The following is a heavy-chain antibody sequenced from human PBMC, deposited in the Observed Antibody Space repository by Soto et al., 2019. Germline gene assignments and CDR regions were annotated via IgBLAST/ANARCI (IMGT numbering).Heavy chain of an antibody. V-gene: IGHV4-34*01. D-gene: IGHD3-22*01. Sequence: PSETLSLTCAVYGGSFSAYYWSWIRQPPGKGLEWIGEINHSGGTSYNPSLKSRVTISVDTSKSQFSLKLTSVTAADRAVYYCARGGVDTVDSSGFYEYWGREPRSPSPQ. CDR2: INHSGGT. J-gene: IGHJ4*02. CDR3: ARGGVDTVDSSGFYEY. CDR1: GGSFSAYY.